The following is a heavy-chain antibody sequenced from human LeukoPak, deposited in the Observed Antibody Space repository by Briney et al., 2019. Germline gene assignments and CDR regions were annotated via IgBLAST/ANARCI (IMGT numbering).Heavy chain of an antibody. CDR2: IRSKVYGGTT. Sequence: GGSLRLSCRASGLTFGDYAMTWVRQGPGKGLEWVGFIRSKVYGGTTEYAASVKGRFTISRDDSRSIVYLQMNSLRTEDTAVYYCSREWLLRWPGDYWGQGTLVTVSS. D-gene: IGHD3-22*01. V-gene: IGHV3-49*04. CDR1: GLTFGDYA. J-gene: IGHJ4*02. CDR3: SREWLLRWPGDY.